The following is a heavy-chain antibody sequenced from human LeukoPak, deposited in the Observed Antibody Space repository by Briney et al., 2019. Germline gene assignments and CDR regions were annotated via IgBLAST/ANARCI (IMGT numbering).Heavy chain of an antibody. V-gene: IGHV4-59*01. J-gene: IGHJ4*02. CDR1: GGSISSYY. CDR3: ASLPDTAMAGYYFDY. D-gene: IGHD5-18*01. Sequence: SETLSLTCTVSGGSISSYYWSWIRQPPGKGLEWIGYIYYSGSTNYNPSLKSRVTISVDTSKNQFSLKLSSVTAADTAVYYCASLPDTAMAGYYFDYWGQGTLVTVSS. CDR2: IYYSGST.